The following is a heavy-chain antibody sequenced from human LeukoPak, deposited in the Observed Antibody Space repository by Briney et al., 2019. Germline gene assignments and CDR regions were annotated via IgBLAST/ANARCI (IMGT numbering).Heavy chain of an antibody. Sequence: ASVKVSCKASGYTFTSYDIDWVRQATGQGLEWMGWMNPNSGNTGYAQKFQGRVIMTRNTSISTAYMELSGLRSEDTAMYYCARSKTRPSVQDFDIWGQGTTVTVSS. V-gene: IGHV1-8*01. CDR1: GYTFTSYD. J-gene: IGHJ3*02. D-gene: IGHD6-6*01. CDR2: MNPNSGNT. CDR3: ARSKTRPSVQDFDI.